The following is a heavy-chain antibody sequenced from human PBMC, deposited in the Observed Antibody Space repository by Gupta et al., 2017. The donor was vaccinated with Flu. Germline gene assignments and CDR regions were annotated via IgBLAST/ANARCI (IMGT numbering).Heavy chain of an antibody. V-gene: IGHV3-23*01. J-gene: IGHJ4*02. CDR2: ISGSGKDT. CDR1: FKRHA. D-gene: IGHD1-1*01. CDR3: AXDPNSNVLRCPDN. Sequence: FKRHAMSWVRQAPGRGLEPLSTISGSGKDTYYADSVQGRFTISRDNSKNTLFLQLNSLTADXTXVYYCAXDPNSNVLRCPDNWGPGTLVTVSS.